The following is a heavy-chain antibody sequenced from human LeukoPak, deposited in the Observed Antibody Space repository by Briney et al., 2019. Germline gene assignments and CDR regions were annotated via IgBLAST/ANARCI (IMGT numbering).Heavy chain of an antibody. V-gene: IGHV4-34*01. CDR3: AIGHKIFYYGSGGFDY. J-gene: IGHJ4*02. D-gene: IGHD3-10*01. Sequence: PSETLSLTCAVYGGSFSGYYWSWIRQPPGKGLEWIGEINHSGSTNYNPSLKSRVTISVDTSKNQFSLKLSSVTAADTAVYYCAIGHKIFYYGSGGFDYWGQGTLVTVSS. CDR1: GGSFSGYY. CDR2: INHSGST.